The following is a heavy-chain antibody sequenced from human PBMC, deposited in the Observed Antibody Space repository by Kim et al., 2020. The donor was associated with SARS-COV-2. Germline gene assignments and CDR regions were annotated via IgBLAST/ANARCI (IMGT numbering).Heavy chain of an antibody. CDR3: ARDLGNWNYELAFDI. V-gene: IGHV4-59*13. Sequence: SETLSLTCTVSGGSISSYYWSWIRQPPGKGLEWIGYIYYSGSTNYNPSLKSRVTISVDTSKNQFSLKLSSVTAADTAVYYCARDLGNWNYELAFDIWGQGTMVTVSS. CDR2: IYYSGST. D-gene: IGHD1-7*01. J-gene: IGHJ3*02. CDR1: GGSISSYY.